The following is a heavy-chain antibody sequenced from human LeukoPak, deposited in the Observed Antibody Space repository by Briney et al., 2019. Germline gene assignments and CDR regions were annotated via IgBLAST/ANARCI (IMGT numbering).Heavy chain of an antibody. CDR2: VYTSGTT. CDR3: ARDLGTSSWFDP. J-gene: IGHJ5*02. CDR1: GGSISSGSYY. V-gene: IGHV4-61*02. Sequence: SETLSLTCTVSGGSISSGSYYWNWIRQPAGKGLEWIGRVYTSGTTTYNPSLKSRDTIAVDTSRNQFSLNLNSVTAADTAVYYCARDLGTSSWFDPWGQGTLVTVSS. D-gene: IGHD2-2*01.